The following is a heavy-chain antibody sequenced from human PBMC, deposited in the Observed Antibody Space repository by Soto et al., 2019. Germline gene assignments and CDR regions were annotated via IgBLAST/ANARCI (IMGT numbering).Heavy chain of an antibody. CDR3: AIYDSSGSRGFQH. Sequence: QVQLQESGPGLVKPSQILSITCTVSGGSISSGGYYWSWIRQHPGKGLEWIGYIYYSGSTYYNPSLKSRVTISVDTSKNQFSLKLSSVTAADTAVYYFAIYDSSGSRGFQHWGQGTLVAVSS. D-gene: IGHD3-22*01. J-gene: IGHJ1*01. V-gene: IGHV4-31*03. CDR1: GGSISSGGYY. CDR2: IYYSGST.